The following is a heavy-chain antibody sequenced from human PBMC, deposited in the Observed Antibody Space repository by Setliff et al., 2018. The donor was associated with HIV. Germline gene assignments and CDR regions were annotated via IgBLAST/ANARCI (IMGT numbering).Heavy chain of an antibody. J-gene: IGHJ5*02. V-gene: IGHV4-34*01. CDR3: ARGRFWSVAGAYNWFDP. Sequence: SETLSLTCAVYGESFSDDYWSWIRQPPGWGLEWIGEINHSGSTNYNPSLKSRVTISVDTSKNQFSLKLSSVTAADTAVYYCARGRFWSVAGAYNWFDPWGQGTLVTVSS. CDR2: INHSGST. CDR1: GESFSDDY. D-gene: IGHD6-19*01.